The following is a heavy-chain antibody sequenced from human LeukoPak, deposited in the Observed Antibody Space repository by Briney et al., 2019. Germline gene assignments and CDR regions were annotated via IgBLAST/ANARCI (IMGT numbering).Heavy chain of an antibody. D-gene: IGHD4-23*01. CDR1: GFTVSSNY. CDR2: IYSGGST. CDR3: ARDDPDYGGNY. Sequence: XGSLRLSCAASGFTVSSNYMSWVRQAQGKGLEWVSVIYSGGSTYYSDSVKCRFTISRDNSKNTPYLQMNSLRADDTAVYYCARDDPDYGGNYWCQGTLVTVSS. J-gene: IGHJ4*02. V-gene: IGHV3-53*01.